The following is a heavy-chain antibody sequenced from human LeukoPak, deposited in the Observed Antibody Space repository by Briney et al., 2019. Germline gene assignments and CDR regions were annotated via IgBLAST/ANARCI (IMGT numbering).Heavy chain of an antibody. Sequence: PSETLSLTCAVYGGSFSGYYWSWIRQPPGKGLEWIGEINHSGSTNYNPSLKSRVTISVDTSKNQFSLKLSSVTAADTAVYYCASYYYGSGSYAYWGQGTLVTVSS. D-gene: IGHD3-10*01. J-gene: IGHJ4*02. V-gene: IGHV4-34*01. CDR2: INHSGST. CDR3: ASYYYGSGSYAY. CDR1: GGSFSGYY.